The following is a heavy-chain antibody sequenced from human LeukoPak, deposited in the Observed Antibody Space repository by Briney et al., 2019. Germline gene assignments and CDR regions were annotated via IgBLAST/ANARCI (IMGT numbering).Heavy chain of an antibody. CDR2: INHHGST. D-gene: IGHD4-11*01. CDR1: GGSFSGYY. J-gene: IGHJ4*02. CDR3: VRGTVERYSNYGD. Sequence: SDTLSLTCPVSGGSFSGYYWNWFRQPPGKGQEWIGEINHHGSTNYNPSLMGRVTISVDTPKNQFSLKLSPVTAADTAVYYCVRGTVERYSNYGDWGAGTLVSVSS. V-gene: IGHV4-34*01.